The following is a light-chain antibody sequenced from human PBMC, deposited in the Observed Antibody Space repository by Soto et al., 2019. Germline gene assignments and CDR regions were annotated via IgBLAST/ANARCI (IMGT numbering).Light chain of an antibody. CDR3: SSYTSSSFWV. J-gene: IGLJ3*02. V-gene: IGLV2-14*01. CDR2: EVN. CDR1: RRDVGGYNY. Sequence: QSALTQPASVSGSPGQSITISCTGTRRDVGGYNYVSWYQQHPGKAPKLMIFEVNSRPSGVSNRFSASKSGNTASLTISGLQAEDEADYYCSSYTSSSFWVFGGGTKVTVL.